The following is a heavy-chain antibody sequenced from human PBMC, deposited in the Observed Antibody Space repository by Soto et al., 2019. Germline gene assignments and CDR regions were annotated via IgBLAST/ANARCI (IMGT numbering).Heavy chain of an antibody. Sequence: ASVKVPARLLEAPSAAMLSAGCDRPLDTGYAQKFQGRVTMTRNTSISTAYMELSSLRSEDTAVYYCARGNTIFQSYYYYYYMDVWGKGTTVTVSS. J-gene: IGHJ6*03. CDR1: EAPSAAML. D-gene: IGHD3-3*01. CDR3: ARGNTIFQSYYYYYYMDV. V-gene: IGHV1-8*02.